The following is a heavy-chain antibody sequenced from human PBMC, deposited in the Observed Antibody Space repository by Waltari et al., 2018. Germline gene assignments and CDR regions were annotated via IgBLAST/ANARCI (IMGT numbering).Heavy chain of an antibody. D-gene: IGHD6-13*01. V-gene: IGHV1-69*13. J-gene: IGHJ4*02. Sequence: QVQLVQSGAEVKKPGSSVKVSCKASGGTFSSSAISWVRQAPGQGLEWLGGIIPIVGTANEAQKFQGRGTITAEESTSTAYMELSSLRSEDTAVYYCARVVGYSGPYYFDYWGQGTLVTVSA. CDR2: IIPIVGTA. CDR3: ARVVGYSGPYYFDY. CDR1: GGTFSSSA.